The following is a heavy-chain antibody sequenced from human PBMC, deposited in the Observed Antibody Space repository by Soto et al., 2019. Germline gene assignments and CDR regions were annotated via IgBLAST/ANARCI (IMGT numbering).Heavy chain of an antibody. CDR1: GISVSSNY. Sequence: EVQLVESGGGLIQPGGSLRLSCAASGISVSSNYMSWVRQAPGKGLQWVSVIYSDGRTYHADSVKGRFTISRDDFKNRVYLQMSSLRAEDTAMYYCARFYGAGSYFFDYWGQGTLVTVSS. V-gene: IGHV3-53*01. CDR3: ARFYGAGSYFFDY. J-gene: IGHJ4*02. CDR2: IYSDGRT. D-gene: IGHD3-10*01.